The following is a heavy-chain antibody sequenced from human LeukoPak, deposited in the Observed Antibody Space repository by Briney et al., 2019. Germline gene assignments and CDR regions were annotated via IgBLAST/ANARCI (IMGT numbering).Heavy chain of an antibody. Sequence: SETLSLTCTVSGGSISSSSYYWGWIRQPPGKGLEWIGSIYYSGSNYYNPSLKGRVTISVDTSNNQLSLKLSSVTAADTAVYYCARGFRIEVVYAQSGTFNIWGQGTMVTVSS. V-gene: IGHV4-39*01. D-gene: IGHD2-8*02. CDR1: GGSISSSSYY. J-gene: IGHJ3*02. CDR3: ARGFRIEVVYAQSGTFNI. CDR2: IYYSGSN.